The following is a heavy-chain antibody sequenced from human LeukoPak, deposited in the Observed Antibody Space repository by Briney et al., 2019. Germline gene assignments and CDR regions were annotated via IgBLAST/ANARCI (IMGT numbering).Heavy chain of an antibody. D-gene: IGHD4-17*01. CDR2: IRYDGSNK. CDR1: GFTFSSYG. Sequence: GGSLRLSCGASGFTFSSYGMHWVRQAPGKGLEWVAFIRYDGSNKYYADSVKGRFTISRDNSKNTLYLQMNSLRAEDTAVYYCARGATVTTSPFDYWGQGTLVTVSS. V-gene: IGHV3-30*02. CDR3: ARGATVTTSPFDY. J-gene: IGHJ4*02.